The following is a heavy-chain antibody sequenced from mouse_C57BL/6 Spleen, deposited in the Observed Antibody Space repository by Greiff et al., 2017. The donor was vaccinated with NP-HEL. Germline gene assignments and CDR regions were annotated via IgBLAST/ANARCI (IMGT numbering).Heavy chain of an antibody. D-gene: IGHD2-5*01. CDR2: IDPSDSET. V-gene: IGHV1-52*01. CDR3: ARKDYSNYVEFAY. J-gene: IGHJ3*01. Sequence: QVQLQQPGAELVRPGSSVKLSCKASGYTFTSYWMHWVKQRPIQGLEWIGNIDPSDSETHYNQKFKDKATLTVDKSSSTAYMQLSSLTSEDSAVYYCARKDYSNYVEFAYWGQGTLVTVSA. CDR1: GYTFTSYW.